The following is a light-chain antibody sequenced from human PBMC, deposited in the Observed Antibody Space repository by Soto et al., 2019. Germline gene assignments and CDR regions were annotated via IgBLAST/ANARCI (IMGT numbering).Light chain of an antibody. Sequence: EIVLTKSPATLSLSPGKGATSSSRASQSGGNNYLAWYQQKPGQAPRFLMYDASTRATGIPDRFSGSGSGTDFTLTISRLESEDFAVYYCQQYGRTPLTFGGGTKVEIK. CDR2: DAS. CDR1: QSGGNNY. J-gene: IGKJ4*01. CDR3: QQYGRTPLT. V-gene: IGKV3-20*01.